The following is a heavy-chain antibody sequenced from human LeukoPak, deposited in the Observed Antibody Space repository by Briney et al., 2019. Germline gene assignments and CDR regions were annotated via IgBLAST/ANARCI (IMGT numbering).Heavy chain of an antibody. CDR1: GGSLSSGGYS. D-gene: IGHD2-2*01. CDR3: ARDLEYCSTTSCFT. V-gene: IGHV4-30-2*01. CDR2: IYHSGST. J-gene: IGHJ5*02. Sequence: PSQTLSLTCAVSGGSLSSGGYSWSWIRQPPGKGLEWIGYIYHSGSTYYNPSLKSRLTLSLDASKNQFSLRLTSVTVADTAVYYCARDLEYCSTTSCFTWGQGTLVTVSS.